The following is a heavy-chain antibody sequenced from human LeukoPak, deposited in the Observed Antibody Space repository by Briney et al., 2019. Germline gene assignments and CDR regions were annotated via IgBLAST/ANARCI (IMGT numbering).Heavy chain of an antibody. J-gene: IGHJ4*02. CDR3: ARAGREYSGSTPFDY. D-gene: IGHD1-26*01. CDR1: GGSISSNSYY. V-gene: IGHV4-39*07. CDR2: YYYSGRT. Sequence: SETLSLTCTVSGGSISSNSYYWVRQPQPPGLGLVWIMSYYYSGRTYSNPSIRSRITISIDTSKNQFSLNLISVTAADAAVYYCARAGREYSGSTPFDYWGQGTLVTVSS.